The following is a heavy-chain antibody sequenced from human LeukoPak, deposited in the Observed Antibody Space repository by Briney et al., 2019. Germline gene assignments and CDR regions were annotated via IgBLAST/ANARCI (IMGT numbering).Heavy chain of an antibody. Sequence: GGSLRLSCAASGFTFSSSAMSWVRQAPGKGLEWVSAISSGGGSTYYADSVKGRFTISRDNPRNTLYLQINSLRADDTAVYYCARKDSSGWYHYWGQGTLVIASS. CDR1: GFTFSSSA. D-gene: IGHD6-19*01. CDR2: ISSGGGST. J-gene: IGHJ4*02. V-gene: IGHV3-23*01. CDR3: ARKDSSGWYHY.